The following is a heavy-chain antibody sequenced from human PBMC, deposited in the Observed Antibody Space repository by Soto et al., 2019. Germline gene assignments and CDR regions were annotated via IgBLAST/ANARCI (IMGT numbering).Heavy chain of an antibody. CDR3: ARDKAGNPYYYYGMDV. Sequence: GGSLRLSCAASGFTFSSYSMNWVRQAPGKELEWVSSISSSSSYIYYADPVKGRFTISRDNAKNSLYLQMNSLRAEDTAVYYCARDKAGNPYYYYGMDVWGQGTTVTVSS. J-gene: IGHJ6*02. V-gene: IGHV3-21*01. D-gene: IGHD3-10*01. CDR1: GFTFSSYS. CDR2: ISSSSSYI.